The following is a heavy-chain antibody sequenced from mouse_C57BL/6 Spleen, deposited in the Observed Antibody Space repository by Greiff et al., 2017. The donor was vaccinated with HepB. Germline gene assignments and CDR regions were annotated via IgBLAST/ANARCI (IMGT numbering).Heavy chain of an antibody. Sequence: EVKVEESGGGLVQPGGSLSLSCAASGFTFTDYYMSWVRQPPGTALEWLGFIRNKANGYTTEYSASVKGRFTISRDNSQSILYLQMNALRAEDSATYYCARDREYDYFDYWGQGTTLTVSS. CDR2: IRNKANGYTT. D-gene: IGHD5-2*01. CDR3: ARDREYDYFDY. V-gene: IGHV7-3*01. J-gene: IGHJ2*01. CDR1: GFTFTDYY.